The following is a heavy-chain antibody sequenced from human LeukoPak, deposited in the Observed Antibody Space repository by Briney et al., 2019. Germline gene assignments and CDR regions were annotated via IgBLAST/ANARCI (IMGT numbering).Heavy chain of an antibody. CDR3: ARERSSSGGHSWFDP. CDR1: GGYIITSGHY. CDR2: IYYTGVT. J-gene: IGHJ5*02. D-gene: IGHD4-23*01. Sequence: SETLSLTCTVSGGYIITSGHYWGWIRQPPGKGLEWIGSIYYTGVTSTNPFFRSRMSISVDTSKNQFSLNLTSVTAADAAVYYGARERSSSGGHSWFDPWGQGTLVTVSS. V-gene: IGHV4-39*07.